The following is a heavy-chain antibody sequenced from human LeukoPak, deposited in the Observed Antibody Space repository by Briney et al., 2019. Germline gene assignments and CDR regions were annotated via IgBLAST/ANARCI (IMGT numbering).Heavy chain of an antibody. J-gene: IGHJ4*02. CDR1: GFTFSSYS. D-gene: IGHD5-12*01. Sequence: GGSLRLSCAASGFTFSSYSMSWVRQAPGKGLEWVSPISSSSSYIYYADSVKGRFTISRGNAKNSLYLQMNSLRAEDTAVYYCARGVDIVATIDYWGQGTLVTVSS. CDR3: ARGVDIVATIDY. V-gene: IGHV3-21*01. CDR2: ISSSSSYI.